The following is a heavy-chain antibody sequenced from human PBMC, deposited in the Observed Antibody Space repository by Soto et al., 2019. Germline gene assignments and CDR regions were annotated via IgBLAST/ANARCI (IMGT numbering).Heavy chain of an antibody. V-gene: IGHV3-15*01. CDR1: GFTFSNAW. CDR3: TTPATRRIVVASDAFDI. J-gene: IGHJ3*02. CDR2: XXXXXXXXXX. Sequence: XGSLRXSCAASGFTFSNAWMSWGCQAPGTGXXWXXXXXXXXXXXXXXXXXXXXXXFTSSRDDSKNTLYLQMNSLKTEDTAVYYCTTPATRRIVVASDAFDIWGQGTMVTVSS. D-gene: IGHD3-22*01.